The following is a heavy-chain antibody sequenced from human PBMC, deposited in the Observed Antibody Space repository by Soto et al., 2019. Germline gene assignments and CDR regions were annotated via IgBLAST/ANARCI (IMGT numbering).Heavy chain of an antibody. CDR2: ISAYNGNT. CDR3: ARAVVAADY. V-gene: IGHV1-18*01. Sequence: ASVKVSCKASGYTFTSYGISWVRQAPGQGLEWMGWISAYNGNTNYAQKFQGRVTMTRDTSISTAYMELSSLRSEDTAVYYCARAVVAADYWGQGTLVTVSS. D-gene: IGHD2-2*01. CDR1: GYTFTSYG. J-gene: IGHJ4*02.